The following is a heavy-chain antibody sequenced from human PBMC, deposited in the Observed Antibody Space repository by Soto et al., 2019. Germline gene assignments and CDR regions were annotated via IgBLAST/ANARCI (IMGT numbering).Heavy chain of an antibody. CDR1: GFTFSDFH. CDR2: INQDSAYT. D-gene: IGHD3-9*01. V-gene: IGHV3-11*06. J-gene: IGHJ4*02. Sequence: GGSLRLSCAASGFTFSDFHMSWIRQAPGKGLEWVSYINQDSAYTRYADSVKGRFTISRDNAKNSLFLQLNSLRAEDTAVFYCARNLRYSQFDDWGQGALVTVSS. CDR3: ARNLRYSQFDD.